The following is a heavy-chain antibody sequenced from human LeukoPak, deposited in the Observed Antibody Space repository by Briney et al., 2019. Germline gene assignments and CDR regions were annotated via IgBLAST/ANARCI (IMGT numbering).Heavy chain of an antibody. CDR2: IYYSGST. CDR1: GGSISSYY. V-gene: IGHV4-59*01. Sequence: SETLSLTCTVSGGSISSYYWSWIRQPPGKGLEWIGYIYYSGSTNYNPSLKSQVTISVDTSKNQFSLKLSSVTAADTAVYYCARTGYSSGWYLDYWGQGTLVTVSS. CDR3: ARTGYSSGWYLDY. D-gene: IGHD6-19*01. J-gene: IGHJ4*02.